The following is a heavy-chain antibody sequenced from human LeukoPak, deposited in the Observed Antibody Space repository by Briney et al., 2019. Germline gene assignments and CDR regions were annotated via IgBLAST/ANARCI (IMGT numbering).Heavy chain of an antibody. J-gene: IGHJ4*02. D-gene: IGHD1-26*01. CDR1: GFTFSSYG. CDR2: IWYDGSNK. Sequence: PGGSLRLSCAASGFTFSSYGMPWVRQAPGKGLEWVAVIWYDGSNKYYADSVKGRFTISRDNSKNTLCLQMNSLRAEDTAVYYCARDAPIAGATTSYIWGQGTLVTVSS. V-gene: IGHV3-33*01. CDR3: ARDAPIAGATTSYI.